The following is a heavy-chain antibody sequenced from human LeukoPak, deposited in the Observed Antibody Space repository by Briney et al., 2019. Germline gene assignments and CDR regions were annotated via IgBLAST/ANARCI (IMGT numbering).Heavy chain of an antibody. CDR2: IIPILGIA. Sequence: SVKVSCKASGGTFSSYAISWVRQAPGQGLEWMGRIIPILGIANYAQKFQGRVTITADKSTSTAYMELSSLRSEDTAVYYCARGRFTYYYDSSGYYYGMDVWGQGTTVTVSS. CDR3: ARGRFTYYYDSSGYYYGMDV. J-gene: IGHJ6*02. V-gene: IGHV1-69*04. D-gene: IGHD3-22*01. CDR1: GGTFSSYA.